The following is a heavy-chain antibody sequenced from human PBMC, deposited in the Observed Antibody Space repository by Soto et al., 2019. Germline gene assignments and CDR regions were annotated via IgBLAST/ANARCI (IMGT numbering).Heavy chain of an antibody. CDR2: VYYRGST. V-gene: IGHV4-59*08. Sequence: QVQLQESGPGLVKPSETLSLTCTVSGGSISSYYWSWIRQPPGKGLEWIGYVYYRGSTNYNPSLKSRVTIPVDTANKQFSLKLSSVTAAYTAVYYCAILRWSRGDWCDLWGQGTLVTVSS. J-gene: IGHJ5*02. CDR3: AILRWSRGDWCDL. CDR1: GGSISSYY. D-gene: IGHD3-10*01.